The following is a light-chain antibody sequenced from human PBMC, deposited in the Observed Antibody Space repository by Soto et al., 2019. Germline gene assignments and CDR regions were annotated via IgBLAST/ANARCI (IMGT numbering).Light chain of an antibody. J-gene: IGKJ4*01. CDR2: GAS. V-gene: IGKV1D-12*01. CDR3: QQADSFPLT. CDR1: QDISTL. Sequence: DIQMTQSPSSVSASIGDTVTITCRASQDISTLLAWYQQKPGKAPKLLIYGASTLESGVPSRFSGGGSGTDFTLTISSLQPEDFATYFCQQADSFPLTFGGGTKVDIK.